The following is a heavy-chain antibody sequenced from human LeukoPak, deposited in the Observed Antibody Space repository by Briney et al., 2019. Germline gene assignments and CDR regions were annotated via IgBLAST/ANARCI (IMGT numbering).Heavy chain of an antibody. CDR1: GGSISSGDYY. CDR3: ARSRGLFGVVTRDYFDY. D-gene: IGHD3-3*01. J-gene: IGHJ4*02. CDR2: IYYSGST. Sequence: SETLSLTCTVSGGSISSGDYYWGWIRQPPGKGLEWIGSIYYSGSTYYNPSLKSRVTISVDTSKNQFSLKLTSVTAADTAVYYCARSRGLFGVVTRDYFDYWGQGTLVTVSS. V-gene: IGHV4-39*07.